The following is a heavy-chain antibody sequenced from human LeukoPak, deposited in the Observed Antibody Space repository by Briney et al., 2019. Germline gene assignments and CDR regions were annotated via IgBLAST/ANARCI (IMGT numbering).Heavy chain of an antibody. J-gene: IGHJ3*02. CDR1: GGSISSYY. D-gene: IGHD3-3*01. CDR2: MYSRGST. Sequence: SETLSLTCTVSGGSISSYYWSWVRQPAGKGLEWIGRMYSRGSTNYNPSLKSRVTMSLDTPKNQFSLKLKSLTAADTALYYCARGRFCSADICSGGDAFDIWGRGTMVSVSS. CDR3: ARGRFCSADICSGGDAFDI. V-gene: IGHV4-4*07.